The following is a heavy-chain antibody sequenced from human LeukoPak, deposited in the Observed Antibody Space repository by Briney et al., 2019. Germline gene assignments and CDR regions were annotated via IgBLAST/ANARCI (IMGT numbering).Heavy chain of an antibody. CDR1: GYSFTSYW. D-gene: IGHD3-10*01. Sequence: GESLKISCKGSGYSFTSYWIGWVRQMPGKGLEWXXIIYPGDSDTRYSPSFXXXVTISADKSISTAYLQWSSLKASDTAMYYCASGAYGSGSSYFDYWGQGTLVTVSS. CDR2: IYPGDSDT. CDR3: ASGAYGSGSSYFDY. J-gene: IGHJ4*02. V-gene: IGHV5-51*01.